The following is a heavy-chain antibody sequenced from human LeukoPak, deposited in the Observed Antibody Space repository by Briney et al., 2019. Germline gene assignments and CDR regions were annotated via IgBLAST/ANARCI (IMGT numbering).Heavy chain of an antibody. CDR1: GGSISSYY. CDR2: IHTSGST. V-gene: IGHV4-4*07. Sequence: SETLSLTCTVSGGSISSYYWSWIRQPAGKELEWIGRIHTSGSTNYNPSLKSRVTMSVDTSKDQFSLKLNSVTAADTAVYYCARSSLHCTSTSCHPNWFDPWGQGTLVTVSS. J-gene: IGHJ5*02. D-gene: IGHD2-2*01. CDR3: ARSSLHCTSTSCHPNWFDP.